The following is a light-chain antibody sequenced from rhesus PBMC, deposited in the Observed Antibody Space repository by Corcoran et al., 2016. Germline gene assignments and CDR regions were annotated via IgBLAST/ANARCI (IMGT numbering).Light chain of an antibody. CDR3: QQGYSYPYS. J-gene: IGKJ2*01. V-gene: IGKV1S9*01. CDR1: QSLSNY. Sequence: DIQMTQSPSSLSASVGDRVTITCQASQSLSNYLNWYQQKPGKIPKLLSNRASSLQSGIPSRFSGIGSGTDFTLTIIGLLPEDFAPSYCQQGYSYPYSFCQGTKVEI. CDR2: RAS.